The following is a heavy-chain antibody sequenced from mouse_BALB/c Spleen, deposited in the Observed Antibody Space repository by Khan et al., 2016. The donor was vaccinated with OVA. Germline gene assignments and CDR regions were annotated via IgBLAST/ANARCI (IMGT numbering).Heavy chain of an antibody. CDR3: ARVLWLRTYYYAMDY. CDR1: GYTFTNYG. D-gene: IGHD2-2*01. V-gene: IGHV9-3-1*01. Sequence: QIQLVQSGPELKKPGETVKISCKASGYTFTNYGMNWVKQAPGKGLKWMGWINTYTGEPTYADDFKGRFAFSLETSASTAYLQINNLKNEDTATYFCARVLWLRTYYYAMDYWGQGTSVTVSS. J-gene: IGHJ4*01. CDR2: INTYTGEP.